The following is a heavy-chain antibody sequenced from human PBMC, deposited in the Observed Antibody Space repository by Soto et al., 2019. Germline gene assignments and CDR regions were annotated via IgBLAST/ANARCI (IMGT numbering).Heavy chain of an antibody. CDR1: GFTLSGYA. V-gene: IGHV3-64*01. D-gene: IGHD6-6*01. CDR3: ARRARPDFYYMDV. Sequence: EVQLAESGGGLAQPGGSLRLSCAASGFTLSGYAMDWVRQAPGKGLEYVSGISSNGVGTYYANSVHGRFTISRDNSKNTVYLQIGILRPDDMAVYYCARRARPDFYYMDVWGKGTTVTVSS. J-gene: IGHJ6*03. CDR2: ISSNGVGT.